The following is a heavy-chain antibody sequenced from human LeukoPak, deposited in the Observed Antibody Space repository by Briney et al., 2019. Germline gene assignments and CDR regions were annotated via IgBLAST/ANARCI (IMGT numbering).Heavy chain of an antibody. V-gene: IGHV3-74*01. D-gene: IGHD4-17*01. CDR3: TFSSYGDHIGVDAFDI. CDR2: XXSDGSST. Sequence: PGGSLRLSCAASGFTFSSYWMHWVRQAPGKGLVXXSXXXSDGSSTNYADSVKGRFTTSRDDAKNTLYLQMNSLRAEDTAVYSCTFSSYGDHIGVDAFDIWGQGTMVTVSS. CDR1: GFTFSSYW. J-gene: IGHJ3*02.